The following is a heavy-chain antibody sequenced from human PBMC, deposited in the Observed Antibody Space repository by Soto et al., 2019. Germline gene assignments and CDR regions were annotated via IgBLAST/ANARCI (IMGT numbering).Heavy chain of an antibody. CDR3: AKSIFNYDILTGFFDY. V-gene: IGHV3-23*01. J-gene: IGHJ4*02. CDR2: ISWSGGST. CDR1: GFTFDDYA. D-gene: IGHD3-9*01. Sequence: PGGSLRLSCAASGFTFDDYAMHWVRQAPGKGLEWVSGISWSGGSTDYANSVKGRFTISRDNSKNMLYLQMNSLRAEDTAVYYCAKSIFNYDILTGFFDYWGQGTLVTVSS.